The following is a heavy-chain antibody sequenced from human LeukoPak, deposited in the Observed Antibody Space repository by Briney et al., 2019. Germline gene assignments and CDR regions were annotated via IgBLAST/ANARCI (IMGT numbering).Heavy chain of an antibody. V-gene: IGHV1-69*02. CDR2: IVPSVDIA. D-gene: IGHD1-26*01. Sequence: ASVKVSCKASGGTFRRYTIIWVRQAPGQGLEWMERIVPSVDIANYAQKFQGRVTIIADKSTGTAYMDLSSLRSEDTAVYYCATIVAAATNDAFDLWGQGTMVTVSS. CDR3: ATIVAAATNDAFDL. CDR1: GGTFRRYT. J-gene: IGHJ3*01.